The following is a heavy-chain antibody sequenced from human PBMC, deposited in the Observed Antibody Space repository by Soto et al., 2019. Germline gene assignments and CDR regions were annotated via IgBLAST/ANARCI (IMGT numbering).Heavy chain of an antibody. CDR2: ISGSGGST. Sequence: GGSLRLSCAASGFTFSSYAMSCFRQAPGKGLEWVSAISGSGGSTYYADSVKGRFTISRDNSKNTRYLQMNRLRAEDTAVYYCAKDATLVLLPFDYWGQGTLVTVFS. V-gene: IGHV3-23*01. J-gene: IGHJ4*02. CDR1: GFTFSSYA. CDR3: AKDATLVLLPFDY. D-gene: IGHD1-26*01.